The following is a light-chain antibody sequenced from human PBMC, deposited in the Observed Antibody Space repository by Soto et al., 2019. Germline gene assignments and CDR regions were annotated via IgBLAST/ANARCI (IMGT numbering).Light chain of an antibody. CDR2: SNN. Sequence: QSVLTQPPSASGTPGQRVTISCSGSSSNIGSNTVNWYQQLPGTAPKLLIYSNNQRPSGVPDRFSGSKSGTSASLAISGHQSEDEADYYCAAWDDSLNGPGVFGGGTKLTVL. CDR1: SSNIGSNT. CDR3: AAWDDSLNGPGV. V-gene: IGLV1-44*01. J-gene: IGLJ3*02.